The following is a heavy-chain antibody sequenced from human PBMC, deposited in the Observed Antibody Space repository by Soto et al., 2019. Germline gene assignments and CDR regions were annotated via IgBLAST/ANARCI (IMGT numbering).Heavy chain of an antibody. CDR2: IWYDGSNK. D-gene: IGHD6-19*01. CDR3: ASEQWLVPYY. V-gene: IGHV3-33*01. Sequence: GGSLRLSCAASGSTFSSYGMHWVRQVPGKGLEWVAVIWYDGSNKYYADSVKGRFTISRDNSKNTLYLQMNSLRAEDTAVYYCASEQWLVPYYWGQGTLVTVSS. J-gene: IGHJ4*02. CDR1: GSTFSSYG.